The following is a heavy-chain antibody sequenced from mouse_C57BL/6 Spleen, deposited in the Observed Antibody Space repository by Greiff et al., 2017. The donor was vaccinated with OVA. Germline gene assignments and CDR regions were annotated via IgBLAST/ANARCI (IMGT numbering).Heavy chain of an antibody. J-gene: IGHJ2*01. CDR3: KRGDTTEARYYFDY. D-gene: IGHD1-1*01. CDR1: GYTFTDYE. V-gene: IGHV1-15*01. CDR2: IDPETGGT. Sequence: VQLVESGAELVRPGASVTLSCKASGYTFTDYEMHWVKQTPVHGLEWIGAIDPETGGTAYNQKFKGKAILTADKSSSTAYMELRSLTSEDSAVYSGKRGDTTEARYYFDYWGQGTTLTVSS.